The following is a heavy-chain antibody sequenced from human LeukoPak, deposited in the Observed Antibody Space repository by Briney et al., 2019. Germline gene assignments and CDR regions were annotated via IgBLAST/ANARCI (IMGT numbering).Heavy chain of an antibody. CDR1: GYSFTSYW. D-gene: IGHD2-2*01. CDR2: IYPGDSDT. Sequence: GESLKISCKGSGYSFTSYWIGWVRPMPGKGLGWMGIIYPGDSDTRYSPSFQGQVTISADKSISTAYLQWSSLKASDTAMYYCARRGEYQLLTGGHWFDPWGQGTLVTVSS. J-gene: IGHJ5*02. CDR3: ARRGEYQLLTGGHWFDP. V-gene: IGHV5-51*01.